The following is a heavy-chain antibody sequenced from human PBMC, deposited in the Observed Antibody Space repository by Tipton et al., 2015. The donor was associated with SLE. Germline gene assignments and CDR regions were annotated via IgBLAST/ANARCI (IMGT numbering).Heavy chain of an antibody. CDR3: ARAQRLVRWFDP. Sequence: TLSLTCTVSGGSISSGGYYWSWIRQHPGKGLEWIGYIYYSGSTYYNPSLKSRVTISVDTSKKQFSLKMSSVTAADTAVYYCARAQRLVRWFDPWGQGTLVTVSS. CDR2: IYYSGST. V-gene: IGHV4-31*03. CDR1: GGSISSGGYY. J-gene: IGHJ5*02. D-gene: IGHD6-13*01.